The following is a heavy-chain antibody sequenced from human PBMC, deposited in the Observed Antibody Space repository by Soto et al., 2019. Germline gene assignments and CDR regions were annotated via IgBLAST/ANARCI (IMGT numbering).Heavy chain of an antibody. CDR2: IYYTGNT. D-gene: IGHD6-13*01. CDR3: ARLGTASWSPFDY. V-gene: IGHV4-59*08. Sequence: PSETLSLTCTVSGASIRSYFWSWIRQPPGKGLEWVGYIYYTGNTNSNPSLKSRVTIFLDTSKNRFSLNLSSVTAADTTVYYCARLGTASWSPFDYWGQGARVTVSS. CDR1: GASIRSYF. J-gene: IGHJ4*02.